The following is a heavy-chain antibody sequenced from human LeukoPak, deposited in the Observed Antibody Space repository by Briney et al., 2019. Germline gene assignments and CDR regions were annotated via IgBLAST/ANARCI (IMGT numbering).Heavy chain of an antibody. CDR2: ISSSSSYI. CDR3: ARFYGSGRRAFDI. Sequence: GSLRLSCAASGFTFSSYSMNWVRQAPGKGLEWVSSISSSSSYIYYADSVKGRFTISRDNAKDSLYLQMNSLRAEDTAVYYCARFYGSGRRAFDIWGQGTMVTVSS. V-gene: IGHV3-21*01. CDR1: GFTFSSYS. J-gene: IGHJ3*02. D-gene: IGHD3-10*01.